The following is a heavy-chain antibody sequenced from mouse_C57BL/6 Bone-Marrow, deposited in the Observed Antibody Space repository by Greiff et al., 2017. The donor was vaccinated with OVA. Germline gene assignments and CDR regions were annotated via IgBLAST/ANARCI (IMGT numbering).Heavy chain of an antibody. CDR1: GFTIKNTY. V-gene: IGHV14-3*01. D-gene: IGHD2-4*01. Sequence: VQLQQSVAELVRPGASVKLSCTASGFTIKNTYMHWVKQTPEQGLEWIGRIDPANGNTKYAPKFQGKATITADTSSNTAYLQLSSLTSQDTAIYYCDSDDYDLYYAMDYWGQGTSVTVSS. J-gene: IGHJ4*01. CDR3: DSDDYDLYYAMDY. CDR2: IDPANGNT.